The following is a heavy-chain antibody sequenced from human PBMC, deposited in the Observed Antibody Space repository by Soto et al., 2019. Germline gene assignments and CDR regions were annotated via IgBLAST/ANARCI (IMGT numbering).Heavy chain of an antibody. CDR2: ISWDGGST. J-gene: IGHJ4*02. Sequence: GSLRLSCAASGFTFDDYTMHWVRQAPGKGLEWVSLISWDGGSTYYADSVKGRFTISRDNSKNSLYLQMNSLRTEDTALYYYAKDTGDFITIFGGVDYWGQGTLVTVSS. CDR1: GFTFDDYT. D-gene: IGHD3-3*01. V-gene: IGHV3-43*01. CDR3: AKDTGDFITIFGGVDY.